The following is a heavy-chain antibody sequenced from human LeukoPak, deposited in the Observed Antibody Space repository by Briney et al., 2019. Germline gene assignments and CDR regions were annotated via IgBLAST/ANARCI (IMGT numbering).Heavy chain of an antibody. CDR1: GYTFTSYY. Sequence: ASVKVSCKASGYTFTSYYMHWVRQAPGQGLEWMGIINPSGGSTSYAQKFQGRVTMTRDTPASTVYMELSSLRSEDTAVYYCASAREYCGSAECYEYFHHWGQGTLVTVSS. CDR3: ASAREYCGSAECYEYFHH. J-gene: IGHJ1*01. CDR2: INPSGGST. D-gene: IGHD2-21*01. V-gene: IGHV1-46*01.